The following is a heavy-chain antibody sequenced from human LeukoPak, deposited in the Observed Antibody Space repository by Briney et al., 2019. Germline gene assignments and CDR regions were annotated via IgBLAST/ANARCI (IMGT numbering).Heavy chain of an antibody. V-gene: IGHV3-23*01. Sequence: GGSLRLSCAASGFIFSNYAMNWVRQTPGKGLEWVSSISSSGGNTYYADSVKGRFTISRDNSKNTLYLQMNSLRAEDTAVYYCARGHYYFDYWGQGTLVTVSS. CDR2: ISSSGGNT. CDR3: ARGHYYFDY. J-gene: IGHJ4*02. CDR1: GFIFSNYA.